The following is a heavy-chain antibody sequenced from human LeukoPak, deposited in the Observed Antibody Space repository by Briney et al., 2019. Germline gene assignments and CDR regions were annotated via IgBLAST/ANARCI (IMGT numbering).Heavy chain of an antibody. J-gene: IGHJ4*02. V-gene: IGHV3-30-3*01. CDR3: ARDSCDSSGYIDY. Sequence: GRSLRLSCAASGFTFSSYAMHWVRQAPGKGLEWVAVISYDGSNKYYADSVKGRFTISRDNSKNTLYLQMNSLRAEDTAVYYCARDSCDSSGYIDYWGQGTLVTVSS. CDR2: ISYDGSNK. D-gene: IGHD3-22*01. CDR1: GFTFSSYA.